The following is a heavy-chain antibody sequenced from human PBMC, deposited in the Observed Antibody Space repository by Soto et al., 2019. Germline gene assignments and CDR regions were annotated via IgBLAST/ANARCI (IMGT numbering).Heavy chain of an antibody. CDR1: GFTFSGSA. Sequence: GSLVLSCAASGFTFSGSAMHWVRQAAGKGLEWVGRIRSKANSYATAYAASVKGRFTISRDDSKNTAYLQMNSLKTEDTAVYYCTRRYDSDYYYYYGMDVWGQGTTVTVSS. J-gene: IGHJ6*02. D-gene: IGHD3-22*01. CDR3: TRRYDSDYYYYYGMDV. CDR2: IRSKANSYAT. V-gene: IGHV3-73*01.